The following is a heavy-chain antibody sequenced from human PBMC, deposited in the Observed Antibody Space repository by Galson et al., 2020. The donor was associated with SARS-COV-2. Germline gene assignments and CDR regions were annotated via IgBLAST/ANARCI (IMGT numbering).Heavy chain of an antibody. D-gene: IGHD5-18*01. CDR2: ISRSGAGK. Sequence: GESLKISCAASGFSFSNYDMSWVRQAPGKGLEWVSSISRSGAGKFYADSVRGRFTISRDNSKNTLSLQMDSLRADDTALYYCAKDPGYSYGTYFGCWGQGTLVTVSS. J-gene: IGHJ4*02. CDR3: AKDPGYSYGTYFGC. V-gene: IGHV3-23*01. CDR1: GFSFSNYD.